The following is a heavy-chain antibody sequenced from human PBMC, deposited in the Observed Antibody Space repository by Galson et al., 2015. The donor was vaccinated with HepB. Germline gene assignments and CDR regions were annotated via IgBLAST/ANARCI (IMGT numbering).Heavy chain of an antibody. CDR1: GYTFTSYA. CDR3: ARVVSAAGRMGWFDP. Sequence: SVKVSCKASGYTFTSYAMNWVRQAPGQGLEWMGWINTNTGNPTYAQGFTGRFVFSLDTSVSTAYLQISNLKAEDTAVYYSARVVSAAGRMGWFDPWGQGTLVTVSS. J-gene: IGHJ5*02. CDR2: INTNTGNP. V-gene: IGHV7-4-1*02. D-gene: IGHD6-13*01.